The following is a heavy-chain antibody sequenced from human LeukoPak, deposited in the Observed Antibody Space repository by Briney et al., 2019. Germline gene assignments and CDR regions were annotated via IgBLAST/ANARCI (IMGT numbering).Heavy chain of an antibody. D-gene: IGHD6-19*01. CDR2: IIPIFGTA. Sequence: ASVKVSCKASGGTFSSYAISWVRQAPGQGLEWMGGIIPIFGTANYAQKFQGRVTITADKSTSTAYMELSSLRSVDTAVYYCAIGLSGSGWYHPPQDYWGQGTLVTVSS. V-gene: IGHV1-69*06. CDR3: AIGLSGSGWYHPPQDY. J-gene: IGHJ4*02. CDR1: GGTFSSYA.